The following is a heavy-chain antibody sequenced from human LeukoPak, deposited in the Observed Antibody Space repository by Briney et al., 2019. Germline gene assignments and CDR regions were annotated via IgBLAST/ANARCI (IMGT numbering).Heavy chain of an antibody. J-gene: IGHJ5*02. D-gene: IGHD3-10*01. CDR3: ARECYYYGSGNWFDP. Sequence: PSETLSLTCTVSGGSISSSGYYWGWIRQPPGKGLEWIGSIYYSGSTYYNPSLKSRVTISVDTSKNQFSLKLSSVTAADTAVYYCARECYYYGSGNWFDPWGQGTLVTVSS. CDR2: IYYSGST. CDR1: GGSISSSGYY. V-gene: IGHV4-39*02.